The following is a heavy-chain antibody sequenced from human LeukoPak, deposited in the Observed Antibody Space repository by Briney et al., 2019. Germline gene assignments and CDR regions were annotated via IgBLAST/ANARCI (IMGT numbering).Heavy chain of an antibody. V-gene: IGHV4-59*01. Sequence: SETLSLTCTVSGGSIGLYHWSWIRQPPGKGLEWIGYIYYNGSTKYNPSLKSRVTISIDTPKKQFSLRLTSVTAADTAVYYCARDRAAGSDWLDPWGQRALVAVSS. D-gene: IGHD3-10*01. J-gene: IGHJ5*02. CDR3: ARDRAAGSDWLDP. CDR2: IYYNGST. CDR1: GGSIGLYH.